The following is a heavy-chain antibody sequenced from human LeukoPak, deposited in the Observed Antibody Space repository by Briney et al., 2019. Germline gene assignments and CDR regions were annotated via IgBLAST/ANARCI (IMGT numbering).Heavy chain of an antibody. J-gene: IGHJ4*02. CDR3: ARPPRN. CDR1: GYSFTGYA. V-gene: IGHV1-69*13. Sequence: ASVRVSCKTSGYSFTGYAIHWVRQAPGQGLEWMGGIIPIFGTANYAQKFQGRVTITADESTSTAYMELSSLRSEDTAVYYCARPPRNWGQGTLVTVSS. CDR2: IIPIFGTA.